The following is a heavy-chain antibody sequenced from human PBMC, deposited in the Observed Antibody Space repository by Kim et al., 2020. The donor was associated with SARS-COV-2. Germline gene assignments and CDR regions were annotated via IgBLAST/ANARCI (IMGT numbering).Heavy chain of an antibody. J-gene: IGHJ3*02. CDR3: ARGVTTVTTHDAFDI. V-gene: IGHV4-34*01. Sequence: SETLSLTCAVYGGSFSGYYWSWIRQPPGKGREWIGEINHSGSTNYNPSLKSRVTISVDTSKNQFSLKLSSVTAADTAVYYCARGVTTVTTHDAFDIWGQGTMVTVSS. D-gene: IGHD4-4*01. CDR1: GGSFSGYY. CDR2: INHSGST.